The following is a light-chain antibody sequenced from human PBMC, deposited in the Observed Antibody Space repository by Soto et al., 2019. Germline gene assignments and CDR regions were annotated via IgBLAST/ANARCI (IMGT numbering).Light chain of an antibody. CDR3: HQTYSIPPT. CDR1: QRISTY. J-gene: IGKJ1*01. V-gene: IGKV1-39*01. Sequence: IQMTQSPSSLSASVGDRVTITCRASQRISTYLNWFQQRPGKAPRLLIYAASTLQTGVSSNFSGSASGTDFTLTITSLQHEDFATYFCHQTYSIPPTFGQGTKV. CDR2: AAS.